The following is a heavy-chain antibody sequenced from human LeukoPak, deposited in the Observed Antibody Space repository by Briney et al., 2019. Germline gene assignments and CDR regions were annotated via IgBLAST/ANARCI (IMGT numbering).Heavy chain of an antibody. Sequence: PGGSLRLSCVASGFTFSSYWLHWVRQAPGKGLVGVSGMNTDGSTTRHADSVKGRFTISRDNAKNTLYLQMNSLRAEDTAVYYCTRGYTSGYFFVYWGQGTLVTVSS. CDR3: TRGYTSGYFFVY. J-gene: IGHJ4*02. V-gene: IGHV3-74*01. D-gene: IGHD3-22*01. CDR2: MNTDGSTT. CDR1: GFTFSSYW.